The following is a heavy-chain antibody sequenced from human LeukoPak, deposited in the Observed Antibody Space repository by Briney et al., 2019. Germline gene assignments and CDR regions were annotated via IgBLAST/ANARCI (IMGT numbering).Heavy chain of an antibody. V-gene: IGHV1-69*04. CDR3: ARGIAAAGTGYFDY. Sequence: SVKVSCKASGYTFSNYGISWVRQAPGQGLEWMGRIIPILGIANYAQKFQGRVTITADKSTSTAYMELSSLRSEDTAVYYCARGIAAAGTGYFDYWGQGTLVTVSS. CDR2: IIPILGIA. D-gene: IGHD6-13*01. CDR1: GYTFSNYG. J-gene: IGHJ4*02.